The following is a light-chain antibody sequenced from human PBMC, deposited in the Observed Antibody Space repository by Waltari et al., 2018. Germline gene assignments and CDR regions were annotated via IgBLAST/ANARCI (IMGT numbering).Light chain of an antibody. CDR2: RSD. CDR3: ATWDDSLNAWI. J-gene: IGLJ2*01. V-gene: IGLV1-44*01. CDR1: SSNIGRHI. Sequence: SLLPQPPSISGAPGQRVTISCSGGSSNIGRHIVNWYGQVPGTTPKLLMYRSDQRPSGVSDRFSGSKSGTSASLAITGLLSADEADYICATWDDSLNAWIFGGGTRLTVL.